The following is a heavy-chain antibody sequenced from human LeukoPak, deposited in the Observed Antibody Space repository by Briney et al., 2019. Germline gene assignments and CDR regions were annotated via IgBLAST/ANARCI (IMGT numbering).Heavy chain of an antibody. J-gene: IGHJ4*02. CDR3: ARQGSYSNGWFFDY. V-gene: IGHV3-7*01. CDR1: GFIFGSFW. Sequence: PGGSLRLSCEASGFIFGSFWMNWARQAPGKGLEWVANIKQDASETYYVDSVKGRFIISRDSPKNSLYLQLNSLRAEDTAIYYCARQGSYSNGWFFDYWGQGALVTVSS. D-gene: IGHD6-19*01. CDR2: IKQDASET.